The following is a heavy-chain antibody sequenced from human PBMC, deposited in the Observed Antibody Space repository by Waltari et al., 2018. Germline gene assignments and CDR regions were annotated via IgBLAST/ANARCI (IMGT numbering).Heavy chain of an antibody. CDR1: GFTFSSYG. Sequence: QVHLVESGGGVVQPGRSLRLSCAAFGFTFSSYGMHWVRQAPGKGVEWVASRWYDVKNKHDADSVKGRFTISRDNSKNTLYLQMNSLRAEDTAVYYCARNDYNGNSFDYWGQGTLVTVSS. CDR3: ARNDYNGNSFDY. CDR2: RWYDVKNK. J-gene: IGHJ4*02. V-gene: IGHV3-33*01. D-gene: IGHD3-10*01.